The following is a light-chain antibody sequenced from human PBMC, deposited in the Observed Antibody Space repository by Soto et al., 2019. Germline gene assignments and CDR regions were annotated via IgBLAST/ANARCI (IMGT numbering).Light chain of an antibody. J-gene: IGKJ1*01. Sequence: IKMSQAPSTLSAKVGDDLVGTCLTSQSISSWLAWYQQKPGKAPKLLIYKASSLESGVPSRFSGSGSGTEFTLTISSLQPDDFATYYCQHYNTYSTFGQGSMVDIK. CDR1: QSISSW. CDR3: QHYNTYST. V-gene: IGKV1-5*03. CDR2: KAS.